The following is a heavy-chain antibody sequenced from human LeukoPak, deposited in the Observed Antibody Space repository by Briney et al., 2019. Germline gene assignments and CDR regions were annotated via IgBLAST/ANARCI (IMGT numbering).Heavy chain of an antibody. J-gene: IGHJ2*01. CDR3: ARDRAYYGDPYWYFDL. D-gene: IGHD4-17*01. CDR2: IYSGGST. Sequence: GGSLRLSCAASGFTVSSNYMSWARQAPGKGLEWVSVIYSGGSTYYADSVKGRFTISRDNSKNTLYLQMNSLRAEDTAVYYCARDRAYYGDPYWYFDLWGRGTLVTVSS. V-gene: IGHV3-66*01. CDR1: GFTVSSNY.